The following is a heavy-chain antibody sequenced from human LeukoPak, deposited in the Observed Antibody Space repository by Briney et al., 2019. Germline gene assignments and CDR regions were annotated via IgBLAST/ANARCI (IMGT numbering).Heavy chain of an antibody. J-gene: IGHJ3*02. D-gene: IGHD3-22*01. CDR1: GGTFSSYA. CDR3: ARLLYYYDSSGPHAFDI. Sequence: SVKVSCKASGGTFSSYAISWVRQAPGQGLEWMGGIIPIFGTANYAQKFQGRVTITTDESTSTAYMELSSLRSEDTAVYYCARLLYYYDSSGPHAFDIWGQGAMVTVSS. CDR2: IIPIFGTA. V-gene: IGHV1-69*05.